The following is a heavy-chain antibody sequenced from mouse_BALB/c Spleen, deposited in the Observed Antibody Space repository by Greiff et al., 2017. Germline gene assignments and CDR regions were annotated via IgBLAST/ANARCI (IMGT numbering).Heavy chain of an antibody. D-gene: IGHD2-3*01. CDR2: ISSGSSTI. CDR1: GFTFSSFG. CDR3: ARVGALYDGYSYYAMDY. Sequence: EVKVVESGGSLVQPGGSRKLSCAASGFTFSSFGMHWVRQAPEKGLEWVAYISSGSSTIYYADTVKGRFTISRDNPKNTLFLQMTSLRSEDTAMYYCARVGALYDGYSYYAMDYWGQGTSVTVSS. V-gene: IGHV5-17*02. J-gene: IGHJ4*01.